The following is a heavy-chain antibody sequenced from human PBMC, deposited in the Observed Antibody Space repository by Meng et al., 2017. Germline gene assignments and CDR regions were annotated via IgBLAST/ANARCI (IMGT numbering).Heavy chain of an antibody. CDR3: ASGANYHYQVDY. J-gene: IGHJ4*02. Sequence: SVKVSCKASGGTFSSYAISWVRQAPGQGLEWMGGIIPIFGTANYAQKFQGRVTITVDESTSTAYMELSSLRSEDTAVYYCASGANYHYQVDYWGQGTLVTVSS. D-gene: IGHD4/OR15-4a*01. V-gene: IGHV1-69*13. CDR2: IIPIFGTA. CDR1: GGTFSSYA.